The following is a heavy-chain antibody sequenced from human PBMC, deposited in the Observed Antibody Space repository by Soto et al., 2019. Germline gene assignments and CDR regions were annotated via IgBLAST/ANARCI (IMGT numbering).Heavy chain of an antibody. D-gene: IGHD5-18*01. CDR2: IYYSGST. CDR1: GGSISSGGYY. V-gene: IGHV4-31*03. CDR3: ARAIDVDTATPENYYYYYGMDV. J-gene: IGHJ6*02. Sequence: PSETLSLTCTVSGGSISSGGYYWSLIRQHPGKGLEWIGYIYYSGSTYYNPSLKSRVTISVDTSKNQFSLKLSSVTAADTAVYYCARAIDVDTATPENYYYYYGMDVWGQGTTVTVSS.